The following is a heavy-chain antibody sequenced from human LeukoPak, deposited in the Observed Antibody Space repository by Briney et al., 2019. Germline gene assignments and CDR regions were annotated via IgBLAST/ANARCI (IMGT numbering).Heavy chain of an antibody. V-gene: IGHV4-59*01. CDR3: ARGHLGLSP. CDR1: GGSISGYS. CDR2: FHNSRTT. J-gene: IGHJ5*02. Sequence: SVTLSLTCTVSGGSISGYSWTWIGQRPGQGLEWIGYFHNSRTTSYNHSLTGRVIISVDTAMDQISLKLNSVTAADTAVYYCARGHLGLSPWGQGTLVTVSS. D-gene: IGHD3-10*01.